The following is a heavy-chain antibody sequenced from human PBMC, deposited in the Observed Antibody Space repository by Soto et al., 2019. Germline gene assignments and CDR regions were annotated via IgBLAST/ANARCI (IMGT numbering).Heavy chain of an antibody. Sequence: GGSLRLSCAASGFTFSSYAMHWVRQAPGKGLEWVAVISYDGSNKYYADSVKGRFTISRDNSKNTLYLQMNSLRAEDTAVYYCATENSSSFFDYWGQGTLVTVSS. CDR1: GFTFSSYA. CDR3: ATENSSSFFDY. CDR2: ISYDGSNK. J-gene: IGHJ4*02. V-gene: IGHV3-30-3*01. D-gene: IGHD6-6*01.